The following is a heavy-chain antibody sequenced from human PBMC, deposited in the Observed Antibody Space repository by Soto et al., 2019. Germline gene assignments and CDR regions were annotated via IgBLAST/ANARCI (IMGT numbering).Heavy chain of an antibody. CDR2: ISGSGGST. CDR3: AKSYRPSGQFDY. V-gene: IGHV3-23*01. Sequence: GGSLRLSCAASGFTFSSYAMSWVRQAPGKGLEWVSAISGSGGSTNYADSVKGRFTISRDNSKNTLYLQMNSLRAEDTAVYYCAKSYRPSGQFDYWGQGTLVTVSS. D-gene: IGHD5-12*01. CDR1: GFTFSSYA. J-gene: IGHJ4*02.